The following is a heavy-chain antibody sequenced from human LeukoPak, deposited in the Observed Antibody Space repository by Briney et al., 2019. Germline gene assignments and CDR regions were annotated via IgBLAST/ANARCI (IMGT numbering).Heavy chain of an antibody. V-gene: IGHV5-51*01. CDR1: GYSFTSYW. CDR2: IYPGDSDT. J-gene: IGHJ6*03. CDR3: ERHSLNTAMVRPRNYYYYHMDV. Sequence: GESLKISCQGSGYSFTSYWIGWVREMPGKGLEWMGIIYPGDSDTRYSPSFQGQVTISADKSISTAYLQWSSLKASDTAMYYCERHSLNTAMVRPRNYYYYHMDVWGKGTTVTVYS. D-gene: IGHD5-18*01.